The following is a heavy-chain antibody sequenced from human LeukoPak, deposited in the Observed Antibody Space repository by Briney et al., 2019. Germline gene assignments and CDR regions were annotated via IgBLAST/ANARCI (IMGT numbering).Heavy chain of an antibody. Sequence: GGSLRLSCSASGFTFGIYFMHWVRQAPGKGLEYVSAINSNGGGTYYADSVKGRFTISRDNSKNTLFLQMSSLRPEDTAVYYCVKRDGYEYDSWGQGTLVTVSS. J-gene: IGHJ4*02. CDR3: VKRDGYEYDS. CDR1: GFTFGIYF. CDR2: INSNGGGT. D-gene: IGHD5-24*01. V-gene: IGHV3-64D*06.